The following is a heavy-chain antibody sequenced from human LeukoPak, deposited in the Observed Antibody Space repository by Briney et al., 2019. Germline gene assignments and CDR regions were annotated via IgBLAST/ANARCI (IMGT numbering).Heavy chain of an antibody. D-gene: IGHD3-22*01. CDR2: IYHSGDT. V-gene: IGHV4/OR15-8*02. Sequence: KPSETLSLTCAVSGGSISTSTWWSWVRQPPGKGLEWIGEIYHSGDTNYNPSLTGRVTMSIDRSKNQFSLNLSSVTAAATAVYYCARNYYDSSGYIRRAFDIWGQGTMVTVSS. CDR3: ARNYYDSSGYIRRAFDI. J-gene: IGHJ3*02. CDR1: GGSISTSTW.